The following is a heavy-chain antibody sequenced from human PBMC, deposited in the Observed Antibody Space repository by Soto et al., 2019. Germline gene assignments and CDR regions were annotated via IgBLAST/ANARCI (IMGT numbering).Heavy chain of an antibody. D-gene: IGHD3-10*01. J-gene: IGHJ4*02. V-gene: IGHV4-59*01. CDR2: IYYNGNI. CDR3: ATGRVYFGSEY. Sequence: QVQLQESGPGLVKPLETLSLTCTVPGGSITSYYWSWVRQPPGKGLEWIGYIYYNGNINYNPSLKSRLTISLDTSKNQFSLRLSSVTAADTAVYYSATGRVYFGSEYWGEGTLVTVSS. CDR1: GGSITSYY.